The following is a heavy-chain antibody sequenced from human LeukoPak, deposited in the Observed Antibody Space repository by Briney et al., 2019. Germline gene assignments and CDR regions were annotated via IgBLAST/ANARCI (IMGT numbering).Heavy chain of an antibody. J-gene: IGHJ4*02. CDR3: ARSPPTTVVTKYYFDY. V-gene: IGHV1-69*13. CDR1: GGTFSSYA. Sequence: SVKVSCKASGGTFSSYAISWVRQAPGQGLEWMGGIIPIFGTANYAQKFQGRVTITADESTSTAYMELSSLRSEDTAVYFCARSPPTTVVTKYYFDYWGQGTLVTVSS. D-gene: IGHD4-23*01. CDR2: IIPIFGTA.